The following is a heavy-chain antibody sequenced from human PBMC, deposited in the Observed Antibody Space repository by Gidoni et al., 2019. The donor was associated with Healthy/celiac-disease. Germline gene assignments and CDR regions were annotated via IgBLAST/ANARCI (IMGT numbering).Heavy chain of an antibody. D-gene: IGHD3-10*01. V-gene: IGHV4-39*01. CDR2: IYYSGST. J-gene: IGHJ6*02. CDR3: ARAMVRGVIKGGMDV. Sequence: QLQLQESGPGLVKPSETLSLTCTVSGGSISSSSYYWGWIRQPPGKGLEWIGSIYYSGSTYYNPSLKSRVTISVDTSKNQFSLKLSSVTAADTAVYYCARAMVRGVIKGGMDVWGQGTTVTVSS. CDR1: GGSISSSSYY.